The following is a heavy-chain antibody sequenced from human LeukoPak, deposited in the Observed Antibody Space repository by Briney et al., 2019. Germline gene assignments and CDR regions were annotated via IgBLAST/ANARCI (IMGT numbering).Heavy chain of an antibody. D-gene: IGHD3-3*01. Sequence: SETLSLTCTVSVGSISSSSSYGGWIRQLPGSGLEWIGSIYYSGSTSYNPSLKSRVTISVDTSKNQVSLQLSSVTAADTAVYYCARAITIFGVITRHDYYMDVWGKGTTVTVSS. J-gene: IGHJ6*03. CDR2: IYYSGST. V-gene: IGHV4-39*07. CDR3: ARAITIFGVITRHDYYMDV. CDR1: VGSISSSSSY.